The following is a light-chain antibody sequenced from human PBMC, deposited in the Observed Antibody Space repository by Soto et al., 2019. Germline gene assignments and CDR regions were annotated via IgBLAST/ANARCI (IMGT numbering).Light chain of an antibody. V-gene: IGKV1-27*01. CDR2: ATS. J-gene: IGKJ4*01. CDR3: QKYKSAHLT. Sequence: DVQMTQSPSSLSAFVGDRVTITCRASQGIAPYLAWFQQKPGKVPKLLIYATSTLQSGVPSRFSGSGSGTDFTLTINSLQSEGGGTYYCQKYKSAHLTVGVGTKLEIK. CDR1: QGIAPY.